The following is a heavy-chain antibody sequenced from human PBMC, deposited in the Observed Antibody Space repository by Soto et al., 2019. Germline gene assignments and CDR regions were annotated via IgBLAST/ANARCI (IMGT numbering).Heavy chain of an antibody. D-gene: IGHD6-19*01. Sequence: GGSLRLSCAASGFIFSSYAMSWVRQAPGKGLEWVSAISGSGTTAYYADSVKGRFTFSRDNSKKTMYLQMNSLRAEDTAVYYCAKTTDGWFSAFEIWGQGTMVSVSS. CDR2: ISGSGTTA. V-gene: IGHV3-23*01. CDR3: AKTTDGWFSAFEI. CDR1: GFIFSSYA. J-gene: IGHJ3*02.